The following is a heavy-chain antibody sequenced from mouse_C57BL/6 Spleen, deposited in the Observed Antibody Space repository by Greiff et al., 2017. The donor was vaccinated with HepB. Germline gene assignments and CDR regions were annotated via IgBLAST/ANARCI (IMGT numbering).Heavy chain of an antibody. D-gene: IGHD2-4*01. Sequence: VESGGGLVKPGGSLKLSCAASGFTFSSYTMSWVRQTPEKRLEWVATISGGGGNTYYPDSVKGRFTISRDNAKNTLYLQMSSLRSEDTALYYCARHIYYDYDWFAYWGQGTLVTVSA. CDR3: ARHIYYDYDWFAY. CDR1: GFTFSSYT. J-gene: IGHJ3*01. V-gene: IGHV5-9*01. CDR2: ISGGGGNT.